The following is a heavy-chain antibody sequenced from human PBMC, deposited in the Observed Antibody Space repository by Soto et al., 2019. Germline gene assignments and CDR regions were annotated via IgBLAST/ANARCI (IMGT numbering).Heavy chain of an antibody. CDR2: ISGSGGST. Sequence: TGGSLRLSCAASGSTFSSYAMSWVRQAPGKGLEWVSAISGSGGSTYYADSVKGRFTISRDNSKNTLYLQMNSLRAEDTAVYYCAGRGRIGNWFDPWGQGTLVTVSS. J-gene: IGHJ5*02. V-gene: IGHV3-23*01. CDR1: GSTFSSYA. CDR3: AGRGRIGNWFDP. D-gene: IGHD3-10*01.